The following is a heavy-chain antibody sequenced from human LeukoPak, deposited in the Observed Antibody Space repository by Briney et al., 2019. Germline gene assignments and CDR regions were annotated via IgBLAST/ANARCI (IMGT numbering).Heavy chain of an antibody. V-gene: IGHV1-18*01. CDR2: ISAYNGNT. Sequence: ASVKVSCKASGYTFTSYGISWVRQAPGQGLEWMGWISAYNGNTNYAQKLQGRVTMTTDTSTSTAYMELRSLRSDDTAVYYCARAAHDILPPPFYGMDVWGQGTTVTVSS. J-gene: IGHJ6*02. CDR3: ARAAHDILPPPFYGMDV. CDR1: GYTFTSYG. D-gene: IGHD3-9*01.